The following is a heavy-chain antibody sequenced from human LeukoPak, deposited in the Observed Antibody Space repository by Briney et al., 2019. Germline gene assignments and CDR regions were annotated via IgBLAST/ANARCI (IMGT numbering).Heavy chain of an antibody. V-gene: IGHV3-53*01. Sequence: PGGSLRLSCAASGFTLSSYAMSWVRQAPGKGLEWVSVIYSGGSTYYADSVKGRFTISRDNSKNTLYLQMNSLRAEDTAVYYCARGVTDYWGQGTLVTVSS. J-gene: IGHJ4*02. CDR1: GFTLSSYA. D-gene: IGHD3-10*01. CDR3: ARGVTDY. CDR2: IYSGGST.